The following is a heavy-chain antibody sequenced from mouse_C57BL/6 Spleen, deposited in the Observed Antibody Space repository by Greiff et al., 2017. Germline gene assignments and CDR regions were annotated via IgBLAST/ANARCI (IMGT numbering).Heavy chain of an antibody. Sequence: QVQLKESGAELARPGASVKMSCKASGYTFTSYTMHWVKQRPGQGLEWIGYINPSSGYTKYNQKFKDKATLTADKSSSTAYMQLSSLTSEDSAVYYCAREFITTVVEGYFDVWGTGTTVTVSS. CDR1: GYTFTSYT. V-gene: IGHV1-4*01. D-gene: IGHD1-1*01. CDR2: INPSSGYT. CDR3: AREFITTVVEGYFDV. J-gene: IGHJ1*03.